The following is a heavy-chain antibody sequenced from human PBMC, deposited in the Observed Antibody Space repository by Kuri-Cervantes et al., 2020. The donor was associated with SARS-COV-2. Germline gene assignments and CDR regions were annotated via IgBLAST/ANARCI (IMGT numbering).Heavy chain of an antibody. V-gene: IGHV3-23*01. CDR3: VKGSAASRPYYFDS. J-gene: IGHJ4*02. CDR1: GITFSSYA. D-gene: IGHD3-10*01. CDR2: ITDDGGST. Sequence: ETLSLTCAASGITFSSYAMSWVRQAPGKGLEWVSAITDDGGSTYHADSMKGRFTIFRDNSKTTLFLQMNSLRAEDTAVYHCVKGSAASRPYYFDSWGQGTLVTVSS.